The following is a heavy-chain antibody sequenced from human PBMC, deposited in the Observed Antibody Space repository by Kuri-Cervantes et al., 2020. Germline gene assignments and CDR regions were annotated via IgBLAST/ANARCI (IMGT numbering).Heavy chain of an antibody. V-gene: IGHV3-7*01. CDR2: IKQDGSEK. CDR1: GFTFSSYW. J-gene: IGHJ6*02. Sequence: GESLKISCAASGFTFSSYWMSWVRQAPGKGLEWVANIKQDGSEKYYVDSVKGRFTISRDNAKNSLYLQMNSLRAEDTAVYYCARGTGLLWFGELLPPYYGMDVWGQGTTVTVSS. D-gene: IGHD3-10*01. CDR3: ARGTGLLWFGELLPPYYGMDV.